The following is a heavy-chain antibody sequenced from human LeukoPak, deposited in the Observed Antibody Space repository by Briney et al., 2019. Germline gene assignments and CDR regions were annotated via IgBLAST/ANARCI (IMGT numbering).Heavy chain of an antibody. Sequence: SETLSLTCAVYGGSFGGYYWSWIRQPPGKGLEWIGEINHSGSTNYNPSHKSRVTISVDTSKNQFSLKLSSVTAADTAVYYCARGPDYYYGSGSYFSYFDYWGQGTLVTVSS. CDR1: GGSFGGYY. D-gene: IGHD3-10*01. CDR3: ARGPDYYYGSGSYFSYFDY. CDR2: INHSGST. J-gene: IGHJ4*02. V-gene: IGHV4-34*01.